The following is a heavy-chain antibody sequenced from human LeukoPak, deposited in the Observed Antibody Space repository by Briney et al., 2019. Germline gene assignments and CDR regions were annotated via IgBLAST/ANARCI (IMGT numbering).Heavy chain of an antibody. D-gene: IGHD1-1*01. J-gene: IGHJ4*02. CDR1: GGSISSYY. CDR2: IYYSRDT. Sequence: SETLSLTCTVSGGSISSYYWSWIRQPPGKGLEWIGYIYYSRDTNYSPSLKGRVTMSIDTSKSQFSLRLSSVTAADTAVYYCARKEGTHWGQGTLVTVSS. CDR3: ARKEGTH. V-gene: IGHV4-59*01.